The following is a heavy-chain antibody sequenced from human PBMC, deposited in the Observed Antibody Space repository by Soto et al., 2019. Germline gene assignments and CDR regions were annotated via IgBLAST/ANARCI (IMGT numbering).Heavy chain of an antibody. V-gene: IGHV3-30-3*01. CDR3: ARVALTFDFWSGHDS. CDR2: ASYDGTNK. Sequence: QVQLVESGGGAVQPGGSLRLSCAASGFTFSRYAMHWVRQAPGKGLEWVAVASYDGTNKYSADSVKGRFTISRDNSKNTLYLQMNSLRVEDTAVYYCARVALTFDFWSGHDSWGQGTLVTVSS. J-gene: IGHJ4*02. D-gene: IGHD3-3*01. CDR1: GFTFSRYA.